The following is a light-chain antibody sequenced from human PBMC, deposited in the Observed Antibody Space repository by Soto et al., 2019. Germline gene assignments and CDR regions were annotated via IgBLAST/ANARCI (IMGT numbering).Light chain of an antibody. J-gene: IGKJ2*01. CDR3: QQYGSSPVT. CDR2: GAS. CDR1: QSVSNSY. V-gene: IGKV3-20*01. Sequence: ELVLTQSPGTLSLSPGERATLSCRASQSVSNSYLAWSQQKPGQAPRLLIYGASSRATGIPDRFSGSGSGTYFTLTISRLESEDFAVYYCQQYGSSPVTFGQGTKLEIK.